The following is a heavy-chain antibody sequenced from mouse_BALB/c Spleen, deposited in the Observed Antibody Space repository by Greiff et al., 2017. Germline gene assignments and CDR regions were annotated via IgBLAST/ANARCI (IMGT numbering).Heavy chain of an antibody. CDR2: INPDSSTI. CDR3: ARPLRPWYFDV. J-gene: IGHJ1*01. V-gene: IGHV4-1*02. CDR1: GFDFSRYW. Sequence: EVKLMESGGGLVQPGGSLKLSCAASGFDFSRYWMSWVRQAPGKGLEWIGEINPDSSTINYTPSLKDKFIISRDNAKNTLYLQMSKVRSEDTALYYCARPLRPWYFDVWGAGTTVTVSS. D-gene: IGHD1-2*01.